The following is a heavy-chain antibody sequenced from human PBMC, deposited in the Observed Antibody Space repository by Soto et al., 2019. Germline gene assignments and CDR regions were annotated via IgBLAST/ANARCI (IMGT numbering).Heavy chain of an antibody. CDR3: ASPYYGSGSYPYYYGMDV. Sequence: SVKVCCKASGGTFSSYAISWGRHVPGQELEWMGGIIPIFGTADYAQKFQGRVTITADKSTSTAYMELSSLRSEDTAVYYCASPYYGSGSYPYYYGMDVWGQGTTVTVSS. D-gene: IGHD3-10*01. V-gene: IGHV1-69*06. CDR1: GGTFSSYA. CDR2: IIPIFGTA. J-gene: IGHJ6*02.